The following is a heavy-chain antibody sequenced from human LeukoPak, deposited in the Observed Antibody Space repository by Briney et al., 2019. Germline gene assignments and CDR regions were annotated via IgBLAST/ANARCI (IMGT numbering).Heavy chain of an antibody. CDR1: GDSISSYY. Sequence: PSETLSLTCTVSGDSISSYYWNWIRQPPGKGLEWIGYIYYSGSTNYNPSLKRRVTISVDTSKNQFSLKLSSVTAADTAVYYCARWVAARARYYFDYWGQGTLVTVSS. CDR3: ARWVAARARYYFDY. CDR2: IYYSGST. D-gene: IGHD6-6*01. V-gene: IGHV4-59*01. J-gene: IGHJ4*02.